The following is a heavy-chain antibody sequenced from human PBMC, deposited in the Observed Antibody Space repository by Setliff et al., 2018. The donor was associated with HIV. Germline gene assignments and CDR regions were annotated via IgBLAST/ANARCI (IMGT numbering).Heavy chain of an antibody. Sequence: PSETLSLTCTVSGDSISSGGYYWSWIRQHPGEGLEWIGYVYYSGSTKYNPSLKSRVTISVDTSKNQFSVKLTSVTPADTALYYCARGTTVDYWYFDLWGRGTLVTVS. J-gene: IGHJ2*01. CDR3: ARGTTVDYWYFDL. V-gene: IGHV4-61*08. D-gene: IGHD4-17*01. CDR2: VYYSGST. CDR1: GDSISSGGYY.